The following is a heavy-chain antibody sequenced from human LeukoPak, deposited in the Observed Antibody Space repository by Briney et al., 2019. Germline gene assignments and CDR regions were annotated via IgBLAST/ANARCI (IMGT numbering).Heavy chain of an antibody. CDR2: VFRTGRT. CDR3: ATEGQCGFTTCPGLQF. D-gene: IGHD2-2*01. CDR1: GGSTNTGGYF. Sequence: SETLSLTCTVSGGSTNTGGYFWSWIRQPPGKGLEWIGYVFRTGRTSYNPSLDSRVTISLDRSRNQFSLRLTSVTAADSAMYYCATEGQCGFTTCPGLQFWGQGILVSVSS. J-gene: IGHJ4*02. V-gene: IGHV4-30-2*01.